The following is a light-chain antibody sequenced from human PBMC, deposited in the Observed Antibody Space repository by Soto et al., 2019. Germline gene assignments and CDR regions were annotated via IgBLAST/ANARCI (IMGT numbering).Light chain of an antibody. CDR1: QGVSRK. J-gene: IGKJ4*01. CDR3: QQYHTWPIT. V-gene: IGKV3-15*01. Sequence: MTQSPSSLSASVVDRVTITFRASQGVSRKLAWYQHKPGQAPRLLISGASTGATGIPARFSGSGSGTEFTLTISSLQSEDCAIYYCQQYHTWPITFGGGTKVDIK. CDR2: GAS.